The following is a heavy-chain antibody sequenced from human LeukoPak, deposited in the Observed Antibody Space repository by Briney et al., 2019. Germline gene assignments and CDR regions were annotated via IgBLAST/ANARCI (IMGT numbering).Heavy chain of an antibody. J-gene: IGHJ4*02. CDR1: GFIFDNYA. D-gene: IGHD6-19*01. V-gene: IGHV3-43*02. CDR2: ISGDGGST. Sequence: GGSLRLSCAAPGFIFDNYAIHWVRQAPGKGLEWVSLISGDGGSTFYADSVRGRFTISRDNTRKSLSLQMSSLRSEDTALYYCARESETSGWYDYWGQGTLVTVTS. CDR3: ARESETSGWYDY.